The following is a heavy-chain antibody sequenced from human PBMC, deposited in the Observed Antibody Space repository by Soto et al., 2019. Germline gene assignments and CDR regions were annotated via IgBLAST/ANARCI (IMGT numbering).Heavy chain of an antibody. CDR2: IIPILGIA. Sequence: SVKVSCKASGGTFSSYTISWVRQAPGQGLEWMGRIIPILGIANYAQKFQGRVTMTRNTSISTAYMELSSLRSEDTAVYYCARGWFFLEWLLTRSYYYYMDVWGKGTTVTVSS. CDR1: GGTFSSYT. CDR3: ARGWFFLEWLLTRSYYYYMDV. D-gene: IGHD3-3*01. V-gene: IGHV1-69*02. J-gene: IGHJ6*03.